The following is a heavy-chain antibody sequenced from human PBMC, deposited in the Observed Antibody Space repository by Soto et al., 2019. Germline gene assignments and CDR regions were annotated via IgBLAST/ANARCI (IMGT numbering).Heavy chain of an antibody. CDR3: ARDPHEYWTSYWFDP. Sequence: ASVKVSCKASGDSFQSYAIHWVRQAPGQGLEYMGRIIPSYDRTKYAQKFQGRVTMTTDASTSTAYMELRSLRSDDTAVYYCARDPHEYWTSYWFDPWGQGTLVTVSS. CDR1: GDSFQSYA. J-gene: IGHJ5*02. D-gene: IGHD3-3*01. V-gene: IGHV1-18*01. CDR2: IIPSYDRT.